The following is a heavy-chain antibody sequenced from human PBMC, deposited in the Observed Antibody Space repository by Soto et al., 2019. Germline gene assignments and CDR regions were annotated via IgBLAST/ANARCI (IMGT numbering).Heavy chain of an antibody. V-gene: IGHV3-49*03. CDR2: IRSKAYGGTT. J-gene: IGHJ5*02. D-gene: IGHD2-2*02. CDR3: TRDLDVVVPAAIPTWFDP. CDR1: GFTFGDYA. Sequence: GGSLRLSCTASGFTFGDYAMSWFRQAPEKGLEWVGFIRSKAYGGTTEYAASVKGRFTISRDDSKSIAYLQMNSLKTEDTAVYYCTRDLDVVVPAAIPTWFDPWGQGTLVTVAS.